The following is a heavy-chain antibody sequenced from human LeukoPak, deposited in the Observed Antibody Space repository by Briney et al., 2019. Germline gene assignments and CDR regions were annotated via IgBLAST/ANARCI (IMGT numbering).Heavy chain of an antibody. CDR1: GYTFTSYY. J-gene: IGHJ5*02. CDR2: INPSGGST. V-gene: IGHV1-46*01. Sequence: ASVKVSCKASGYTFTSYYMHWVRQAPGQGLEWMGIINPSGGSTSYAQKFQGRVTMTRDTSTSTVYMELSSLRSEDTAVYYCATFPEDIVVIPAAILWDWFDPWGQGTLVTVSS. D-gene: IGHD2-2*02. CDR3: ATFPEDIVVIPAAILWDWFDP.